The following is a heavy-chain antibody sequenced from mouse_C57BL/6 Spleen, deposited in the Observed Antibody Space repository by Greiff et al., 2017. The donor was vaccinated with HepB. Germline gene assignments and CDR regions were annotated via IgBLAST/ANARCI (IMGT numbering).Heavy chain of an antibody. Sequence: DVMLVESGGGLVQPGGSLKLSCAASGFTFSDYGMAWVRQAPRKGPEWVAFISNLAYSIYYADTVTGRFTISRENAKNTLYLEMSSLRSEDTAMYYCARLGLADFYAMDYWGQGTSVTVSS. J-gene: IGHJ4*01. CDR2: ISNLAYSI. CDR3: ARLGLADFYAMDY. V-gene: IGHV5-15*01. CDR1: GFTFSDYG.